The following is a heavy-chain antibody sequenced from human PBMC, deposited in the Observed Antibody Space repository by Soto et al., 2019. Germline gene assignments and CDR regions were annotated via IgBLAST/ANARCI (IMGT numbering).Heavy chain of an antibody. CDR1: GVSISSYY. CDR3: GRDLWGYCGADCYPLDV. Sequence: PSETLSLTCTVSGVSISSYYWSWIRQPPGKGLEWIGYMYNSGSNIYNPSLKSRVTISVDTSKNQFSLKLNSVTAADTAVYYCGRDLWGYCGADCYPLDVWGQGTTVTVS. CDR2: MYNSGSN. D-gene: IGHD2-21*02. V-gene: IGHV4-59*01. J-gene: IGHJ6*02.